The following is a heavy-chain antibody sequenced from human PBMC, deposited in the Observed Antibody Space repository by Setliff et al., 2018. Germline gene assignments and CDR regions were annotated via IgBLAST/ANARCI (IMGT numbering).Heavy chain of an antibody. J-gene: IGHJ3*02. CDR2: TFYRSKWYY. Sequence: PSQTLSLTCAISGDSVSSNGAAWNWIRQSPSGGLEWLGRTFYRSKWYYDYALSVKSRITVNPDTSKNQFSLHLNSVTPEDTAVYYCARDSELVLDALDIWGQGTMVTVSS. CDR3: ARDSELVLDALDI. D-gene: IGHD1-1*01. V-gene: IGHV6-1*01. CDR1: GDSVSSNGAA.